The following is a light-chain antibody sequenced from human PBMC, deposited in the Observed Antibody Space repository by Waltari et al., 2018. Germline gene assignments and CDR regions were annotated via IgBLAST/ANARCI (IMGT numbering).Light chain of an antibody. CDR3: QYYGASRGPIT. J-gene: IGKJ5*01. CDR2: GAS. CDR1: QSVSGSY. V-gene: IGKV3-20*01. Sequence: EIVLTQSPGTLSLSPGETATLSCRASQSVSGSYLAWNQQKPGQAPRPLIYGASSRATGIPERFSGSGSGTDFTLTISRLEPEDFGVYYCQYYGASRGPITFGQGTRLEIK.